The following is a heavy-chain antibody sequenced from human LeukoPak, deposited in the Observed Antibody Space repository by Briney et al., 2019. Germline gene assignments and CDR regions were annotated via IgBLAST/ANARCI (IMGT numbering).Heavy chain of an antibody. CDR3: ARRGNYYDSSGYYYDY. D-gene: IGHD3-22*01. CDR2: ISSSSSYI. J-gene: IGHJ4*02. V-gene: IGHV3-21*01. Sequence: PGGSLRLSCAASGFTFSSYSMNWVRQAPGKGLEWVSSISSSSSYIYYADSVKGRFTISRDNAKNSLYLQMNSLRAEDTAVYYCARRGNYYDSSGYYYDYWGQGTLVTVSS. CDR1: GFTFSSYS.